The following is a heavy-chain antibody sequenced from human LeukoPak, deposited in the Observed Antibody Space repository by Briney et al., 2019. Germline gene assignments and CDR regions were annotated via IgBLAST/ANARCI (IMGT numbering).Heavy chain of an antibody. D-gene: IGHD2-15*01. J-gene: IGHJ4*02. V-gene: IGHV1-69*04. CDR1: GGTFSSYA. Sequence: GASVKVSCKASGGTFSSYAISWVRQAPGQGLEWMGRIIPILGIANYAQKFQGRVTITADKSTSTAYMELSSLRSEDTAVYYCARDVAETLGYCSGGSCYRLDYWGQGTLVTVSS. CDR3: ARDVAETLGYCSGGSCYRLDY. CDR2: IIPILGIA.